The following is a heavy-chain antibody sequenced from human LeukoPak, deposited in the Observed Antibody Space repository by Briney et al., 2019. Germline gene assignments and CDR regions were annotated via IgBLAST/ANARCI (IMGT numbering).Heavy chain of an antibody. D-gene: IGHD2-2*01. CDR1: GYTFTSYG. Sequence: ASVKVSCKAPGYTFTSYGISWVRQAPGQGLEWMGWISAYNGNTNYAQKLQGRVTMTTDTSTSTAYMELRSLRSDDTAVYYCARDATYCSSTSCLHFDYWGQGTLVTVSS. V-gene: IGHV1-18*01. CDR3: ARDATYCSSTSCLHFDY. J-gene: IGHJ4*02. CDR2: ISAYNGNT.